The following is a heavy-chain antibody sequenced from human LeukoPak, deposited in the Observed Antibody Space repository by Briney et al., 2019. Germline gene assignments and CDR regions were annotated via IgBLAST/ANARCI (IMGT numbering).Heavy chain of an antibody. CDR3: ARGGWGEGDGYNWDFDY. CDR1: GGSISSGSYY. D-gene: IGHD5-24*01. CDR2: IYTSGST. J-gene: IGHJ4*02. Sequence: SETLSLTCTVSGGSISSGSYYWSWIRQPAGKGLEWIGRIYTSGSTNYNPSLKSRVTISVDTSKNQFSLKLSSVTAADTAVHYCARGGWGEGDGYNWDFDYWGQGTLVTVSS. V-gene: IGHV4-61*02.